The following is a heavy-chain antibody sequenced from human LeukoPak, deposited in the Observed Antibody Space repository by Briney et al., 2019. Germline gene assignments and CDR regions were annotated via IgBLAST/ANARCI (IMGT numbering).Heavy chain of an antibody. J-gene: IGHJ4*02. D-gene: IGHD1-1*01. CDR3: ARIGTSLAAY. V-gene: IGHV3-74*01. Sequence: GGSPRLSCVASGFTFSSFWMQWVRQAPGKGLVCVSRINTDGSNTNYADSVRGRFTISRDSAKNTLYLQMNSLRAEDTAVYYCARIGTSLAAYWGQGTLVTVSS. CDR1: GFTFSSFW. CDR2: INTDGSNT.